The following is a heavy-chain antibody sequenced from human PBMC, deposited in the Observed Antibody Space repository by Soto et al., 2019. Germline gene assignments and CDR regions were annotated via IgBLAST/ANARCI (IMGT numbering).Heavy chain of an antibody. CDR1: GGSISSGDYY. CDR2: IYYSGST. Sequence: QVQLQESGPGLVKPSQTLSLTCTVSGGSISSGDYYWSWIRQPPGKGLEWIGYIYYSGSTYYNPSLKSRVTISVDTSKNQFSLKLSSVTDADTAVYYCARIPLGYDSSGYYFSRDYWGQGTLVTVSS. J-gene: IGHJ4*02. V-gene: IGHV4-30-4*01. D-gene: IGHD3-22*01. CDR3: ARIPLGYDSSGYYFSRDY.